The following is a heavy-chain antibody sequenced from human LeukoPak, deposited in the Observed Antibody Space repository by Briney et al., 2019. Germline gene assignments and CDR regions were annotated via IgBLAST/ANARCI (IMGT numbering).Heavy chain of an antibody. Sequence: SETLSLTCTVSGGSITNYYWSWIRQPPGKGLEWIGFSYYNGNTNYNPSLKSRVTISVDTSKSQFSLKLSSVTAADTAVYYCARLGSGSYYDSRGQFDYWGQGTLVTVSS. D-gene: IGHD1-26*01. CDR3: ARLGSGSYYDSRGQFDY. CDR1: GGSITNYY. CDR2: SYYNGNT. V-gene: IGHV4-59*01. J-gene: IGHJ4*02.